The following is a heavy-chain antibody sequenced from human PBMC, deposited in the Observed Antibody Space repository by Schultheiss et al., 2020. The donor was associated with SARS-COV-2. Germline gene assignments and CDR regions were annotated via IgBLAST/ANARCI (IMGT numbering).Heavy chain of an antibody. Sequence: SETLSLTCAVYGGSFSGYYWSWIRQPPGKGLEWIGYIYYSGSTNYNPSLKSRVTISVHSSKNQFSLKLSSVTDADTAVYYCAREGDIVVVPAAKNYYYGMDVWGQGTTVTVSS. CDR2: IYYSGST. J-gene: IGHJ6*02. D-gene: IGHD2-2*01. CDR1: GGSFSGYY. CDR3: AREGDIVVVPAAKNYYYGMDV. V-gene: IGHV4-59*12.